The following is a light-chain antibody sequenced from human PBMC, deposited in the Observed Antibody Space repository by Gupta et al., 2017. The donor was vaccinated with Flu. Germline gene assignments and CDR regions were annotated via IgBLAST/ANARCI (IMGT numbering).Light chain of an antibody. V-gene: IGLV1-47*01. CDR2: RND. Sequence: SDIGSNHVHSYQQHPGSTPKHLIYRNDQRPSGVADRFSGSKTGDTAAPAISGLRSEEDADYYCAAWDDSLTGFWVFGGGTKLAVL. CDR1: SDIGSNH. CDR3: AAWDDSLTGFWV. J-gene: IGLJ3*02.